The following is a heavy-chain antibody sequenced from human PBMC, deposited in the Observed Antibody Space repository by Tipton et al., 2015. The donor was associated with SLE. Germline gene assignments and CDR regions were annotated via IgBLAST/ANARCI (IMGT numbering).Heavy chain of an antibody. CDR1: GGSFSGNY. CDR2: INHSGST. D-gene: IGHD3-10*01. CDR3: ATLDASGSYPFDY. J-gene: IGHJ4*02. V-gene: IGHV4-34*01. Sequence: TLSLTCAVYGGSFSGNYWSWIRQVPGKGLEWIGEINHSGSTNYNPSLKSRVIISVDTSKNQFSLKLSSVTAADTAVYYCATLDASGSYPFDYWGQGTRVTVSS.